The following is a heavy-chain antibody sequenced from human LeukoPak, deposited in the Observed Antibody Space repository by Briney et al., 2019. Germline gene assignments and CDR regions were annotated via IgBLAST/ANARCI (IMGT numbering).Heavy chain of an antibody. CDR3: ARRPPGLGGLADY. Sequence: GGSLRLSCADSGFTFIDYYMCCVRQTPGGGLEWISHISSSGTFTDYADSVKGRFTISKDSAKSSLYLQTNSLRAEDTSVYYCARRPPGLGGLADYWGQGTLVTVSS. D-gene: IGHD3-16*01. CDR1: GFTFIDYY. CDR2: ISSSGTFT. J-gene: IGHJ4*02. V-gene: IGHV3-11*03.